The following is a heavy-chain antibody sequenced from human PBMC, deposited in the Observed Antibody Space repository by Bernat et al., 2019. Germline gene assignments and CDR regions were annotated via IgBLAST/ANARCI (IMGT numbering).Heavy chain of an antibody. CDR3: AKDRDSNGGVVVTPMAIDY. D-gene: IGHD2-21*02. V-gene: IGHV3-30*18. CDR1: GFTFSSYG. J-gene: IGHJ4*02. CDR2: ISYDGSNK. Sequence: QVQLVESGGGVVQPGRSLRLSCAASGFTFSSYGMHWVRQAPGKGLEWVAVISYDGSNKYYADSVKGRFTISRDNSKNTLYLQMNSLRAEDTAVYYCAKDRDSNGGVVVTPMAIDYWGQGTLVTVSS.